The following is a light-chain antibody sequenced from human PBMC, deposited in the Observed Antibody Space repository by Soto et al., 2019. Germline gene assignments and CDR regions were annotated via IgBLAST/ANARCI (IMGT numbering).Light chain of an antibody. CDR3: QQYDNSVWT. Sequence: IVMTQSPLSLPLTRGYRSAIACXSSXSVLHRNGYNYVDWYLQKPGQSPQLLIYLGSNRASGVPDRFSGSGSGTDFTLTISRLEPEDLAVYYCQQYDNSVWTFGQGTKVDIK. J-gene: IGKJ1*01. CDR2: LGS. V-gene: IGKV2-28*01. CDR1: XSVLHRNGYNY.